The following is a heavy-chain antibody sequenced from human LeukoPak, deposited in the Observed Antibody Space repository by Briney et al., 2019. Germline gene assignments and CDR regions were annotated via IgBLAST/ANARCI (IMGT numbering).Heavy chain of an antibody. D-gene: IGHD5-24*01. J-gene: IGHJ4*02. CDR2: INPNSGDT. Sequence: GASVKVSCKAPGYTFTVYYMHWVRQAPGQGIEWMGSINPNSGDTIYAQNFQARVTMTRDTSTSTAYMELSRLRSDDTAVYYCARGEDGYNRRFDYWGQGTLVTVSS. CDR1: GYTFTVYY. V-gene: IGHV1-2*02. CDR3: ARGEDGYNRRFDY.